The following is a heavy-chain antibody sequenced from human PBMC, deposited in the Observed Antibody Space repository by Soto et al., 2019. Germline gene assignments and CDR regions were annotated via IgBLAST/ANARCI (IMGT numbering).Heavy chain of an antibody. V-gene: IGHV6-1*01. CDR1: GDSVSSNSAA. Sequence: SQTLSLTCAISGDSVSSNSAAWHWIRQSPSRGLEWLGRTYYRSKWYNDYAVSVKSRISINPDTSRNQFSLQLNSVTPEDTAVYYCARGVYGDSGGMDYWGQGTLVTVSS. CDR2: TYYRSKWYN. J-gene: IGHJ4*01. CDR3: ARGVYGDSGGMDY. D-gene: IGHD4-17*01.